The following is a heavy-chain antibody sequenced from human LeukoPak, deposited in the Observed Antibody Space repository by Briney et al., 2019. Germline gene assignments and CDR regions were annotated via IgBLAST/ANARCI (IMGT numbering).Heavy chain of an antibody. Sequence: GGSLRLSCAASGFTFTSYWMSWVRQAPGKGLEWVANIKQDGSEKYYVDSVKGRFTISRDNAKNSLYLQMDSLRAEDTAIYYCARGGYSRDYWGQGTLVTVSS. D-gene: IGHD6-13*01. CDR1: GFTFTSYW. V-gene: IGHV3-7*03. CDR3: ARGGYSRDY. CDR2: IKQDGSEK. J-gene: IGHJ4*02.